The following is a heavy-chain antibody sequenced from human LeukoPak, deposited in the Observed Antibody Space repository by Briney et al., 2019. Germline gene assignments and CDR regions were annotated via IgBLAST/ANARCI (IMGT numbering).Heavy chain of an antibody. J-gene: IGHJ4*02. Sequence: GGSLRLSCAASGFIVSNTYMTWVRQTPGKGLEWVSVIYIIGSTFYADSVKGRFTISRDNSMNTVHLEMNSLRAEDTGIYYCARGLNYFPIDYWGQGTLVTVFS. CDR2: IYIIGST. CDR1: GFIVSNTY. V-gene: IGHV3-53*01. D-gene: IGHD2/OR15-2a*01. CDR3: ARGLNYFPIDY.